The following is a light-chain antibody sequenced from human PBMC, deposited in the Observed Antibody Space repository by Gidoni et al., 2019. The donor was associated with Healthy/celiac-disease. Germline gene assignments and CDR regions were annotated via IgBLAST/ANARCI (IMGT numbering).Light chain of an antibody. CDR1: QGIRND. Sequence: AIHMTTSPSSLSASVGDSVTITCRASQGIRNDLGWYQQKPGKAPKLLIYAASSLQSGVPSRFSGSGSGTDFTLTISSLQPEDFATYYCLQDYNYPVTFXXXTKVEIK. J-gene: IGKJ1*01. CDR3: LQDYNYPVT. V-gene: IGKV1-6*01. CDR2: AAS.